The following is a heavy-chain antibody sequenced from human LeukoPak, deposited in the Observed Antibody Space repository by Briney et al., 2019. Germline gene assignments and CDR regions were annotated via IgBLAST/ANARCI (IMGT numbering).Heavy chain of an antibody. CDR2: ISYDGSNK. Sequence: GGSLRLSCAASGFTFSSYAMHWVRQAPGKGLEWVAVISYDGSNKYYAGSVKGRFTISRDNSKNTLYLQMNSLRAEDTAVYYCARSHPSRDSSGYYVYWGQGTLVTVSS. CDR3: ARSHPSRDSSGYYVY. CDR1: GFTFSSYA. J-gene: IGHJ4*02. D-gene: IGHD3-22*01. V-gene: IGHV3-30*01.